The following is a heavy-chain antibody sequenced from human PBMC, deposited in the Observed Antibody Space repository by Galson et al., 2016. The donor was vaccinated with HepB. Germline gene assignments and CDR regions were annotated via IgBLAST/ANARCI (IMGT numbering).Heavy chain of an antibody. CDR1: GFTFSSDW. J-gene: IGHJ4*02. V-gene: IGHV3-7*01. CDR2: TNQDGSVT. CDR3: AIRLDF. D-gene: IGHD3-3*02. Sequence: SLRLSCAVSGFTFSSDWMDWVRQAPGKGLEWVANTNQDGSVTHYVDSVKGRFTVSRANSKNSLYLQMNSLRADDTAVYYCAIRLDFWGQGTLVTVSS.